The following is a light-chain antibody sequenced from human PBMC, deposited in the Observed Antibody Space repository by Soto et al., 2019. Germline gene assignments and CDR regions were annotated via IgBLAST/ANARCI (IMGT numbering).Light chain of an antibody. V-gene: IGKV3-11*01. CDR3: QQRSNWPPLT. CDR1: QSVNSY. J-gene: IGKJ4*01. Sequence: EIVLTQSPATLSLSPGERATLSCRASQSVNSYLAWYQQKPGQAPRLLIYDASNRATGIPARFSGSGSGTDFTLTISSLEPEDFAVYYCQQRSNWPPLTCGGGTKVEIK. CDR2: DAS.